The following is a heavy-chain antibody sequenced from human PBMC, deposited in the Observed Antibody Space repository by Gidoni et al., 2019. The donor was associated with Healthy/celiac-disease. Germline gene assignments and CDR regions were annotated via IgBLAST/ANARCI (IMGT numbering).Heavy chain of an antibody. Sequence: EVQLVESGGGLVQPGRSLRLSCAASGFTFDDYAMHWVRQAPGKGLEWVSGISWNSGSIGYADSVKGRFTISRDNAKNSLYLQMNSLRAEDTALYYCAKDSKQQPSPAGAFDIWGQGTMVTVSS. CDR3: AKDSKQQPSPAGAFDI. D-gene: IGHD6-13*01. CDR2: ISWNSGSI. CDR1: GFTFDDYA. V-gene: IGHV3-9*01. J-gene: IGHJ3*02.